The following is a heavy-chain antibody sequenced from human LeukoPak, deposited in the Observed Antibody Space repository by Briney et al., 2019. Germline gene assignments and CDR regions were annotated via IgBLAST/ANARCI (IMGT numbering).Heavy chain of an antibody. V-gene: IGHV3-7*01. CDR1: GFTFRGYW. J-gene: IGHJ4*02. CDR3: TRGDSSSKIDY. D-gene: IGHD6-6*01. Sequence: PGGSLRLSCAASGFTFRGYWMSWARQAPGKGLEWVANIKEDGSEKYYVDSVKGRFTIPRDNAKNSLNLQMDSLRVEDTAVYYCTRGDSSSKIDYWGQGTLVTVSS. CDR2: IKEDGSEK.